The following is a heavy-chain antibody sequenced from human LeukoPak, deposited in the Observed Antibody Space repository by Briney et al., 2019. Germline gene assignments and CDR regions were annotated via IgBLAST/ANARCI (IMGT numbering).Heavy chain of an antibody. CDR3: ARSNIAASSQPYYFDY. Sequence: PSETLSLTCTVSGGSISSGGYYWSWIRQPPGKGLEWIGYIYHSGSTYYNPSLKSRVTISVDRSKNQFSLKLSSVTAADTAVYYCARSNIAASSQPYYFDYWGQGTLVTVSS. D-gene: IGHD6-13*01. J-gene: IGHJ4*02. CDR1: GGSISSGGYY. V-gene: IGHV4-30-2*01. CDR2: IYHSGST.